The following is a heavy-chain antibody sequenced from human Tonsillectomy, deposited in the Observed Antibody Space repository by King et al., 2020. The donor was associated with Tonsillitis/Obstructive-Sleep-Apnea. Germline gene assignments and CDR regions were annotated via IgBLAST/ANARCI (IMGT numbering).Heavy chain of an antibody. CDR2: ISWNGGSI. Sequence: QLVQSGGGLVQPGRSLRLSCAASGFTFDDYAMHWVRQAPGNGLEWVSGISWNGGSIGYADSVKGRFTISRDNAKNSLYLQMNSLRAEDTALYYCAKDMGTRGVFWSGYHDYWGQGTLVTVSS. V-gene: IGHV3-9*01. CDR3: AKDMGTRGVFWSGYHDY. J-gene: IGHJ4*02. CDR1: GFTFDDYA. D-gene: IGHD3-3*01.